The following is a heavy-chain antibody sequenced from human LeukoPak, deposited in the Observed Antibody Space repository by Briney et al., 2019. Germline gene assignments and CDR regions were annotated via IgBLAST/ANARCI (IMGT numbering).Heavy chain of an antibody. CDR1: GITNAW. J-gene: IGHJ4*02. D-gene: IGHD2-2*01. Sequence: GGSLRLSCATSGITNAWMSWVRQAPGKGLEWVSSISSTTSYIHYADSVKGRFTISRDNVNNSLYLQMNNLRAEDTAVYYCARAGLYQLLWAFDYWGQGNLVTVSS. CDR3: ARAGLYQLLWAFDY. CDR2: ISSTTSYI. V-gene: IGHV3-21*01.